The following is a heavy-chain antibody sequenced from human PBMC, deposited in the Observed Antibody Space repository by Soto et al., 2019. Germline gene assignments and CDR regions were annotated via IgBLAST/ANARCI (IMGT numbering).Heavy chain of an antibody. CDR2: ISYDGSNK. J-gene: IGHJ4*02. CDR3: AKDLGGYCTNGVCYPLDY. D-gene: IGHD2-8*01. Sequence: QVQLVESGGGVVQPGRSLRLSCAASGFTFSSYGMHWVRQAPGKGLEWVAVISYDGSNKYYADSVKGRFTISRDNSKNTLYLQMDRLRDEDTAVYYCAKDLGGYCTNGVCYPLDYWGQGTLVTVSS. V-gene: IGHV3-30*18. CDR1: GFTFSSYG.